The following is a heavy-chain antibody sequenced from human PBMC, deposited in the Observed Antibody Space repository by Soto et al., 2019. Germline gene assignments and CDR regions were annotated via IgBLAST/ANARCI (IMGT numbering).Heavy chain of an antibody. D-gene: IGHD3-10*01. CDR3: ARDRINNAYNTFFDY. J-gene: IGHJ4*02. Sequence: GGSMRLSSAASEFTFSIYFMHLVRQDPGKGLEWVAVISSDGNNKEYGDSAKGRFTISRDNSKNTLYLQMSSLTAEDTAVYFCARDRINNAYNTFFDYWGQGTLVTVSS. CDR1: EFTFSIYF. V-gene: IGHV3-33*05. CDR2: ISSDGNNK.